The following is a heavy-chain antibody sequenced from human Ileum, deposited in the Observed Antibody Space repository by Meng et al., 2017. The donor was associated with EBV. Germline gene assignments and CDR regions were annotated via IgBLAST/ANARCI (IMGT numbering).Heavy chain of an antibody. Sequence: VQLQESVPALGRPSGPLSLTGAGSGGSSSSSNWWSWVRQPPGKGLEWIGEIYHSGSTNYNPSLKSRVTISVDKSKNQFSLNLSSVTAADTAVYYCARVGQWLPIDYWGQGTLVTVSS. D-gene: IGHD6-19*01. CDR3: ARVGQWLPIDY. V-gene: IGHV4-4*02. J-gene: IGHJ4*02. CDR2: IYHSGST. CDR1: GGSSSSSNW.